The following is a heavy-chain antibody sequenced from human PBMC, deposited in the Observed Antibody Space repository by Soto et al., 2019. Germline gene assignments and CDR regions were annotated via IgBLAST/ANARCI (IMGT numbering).Heavy chain of an antibody. D-gene: IGHD3-3*01. CDR1: GGSFSGYY. CDR3: ARVMRFLEWLPPYYYYMDV. V-gene: IGHV4-34*01. J-gene: IGHJ6*03. Sequence: SETLALTCAVYGGSFSGYYWSWIRQPPGKGLEWIGEINHSGSTNYNPSLKSRVTISVDTSKNQFSLKLSSVTAADTAVYYCARVMRFLEWLPPYYYYMDVWGKGTTVTVSS. CDR2: INHSGST.